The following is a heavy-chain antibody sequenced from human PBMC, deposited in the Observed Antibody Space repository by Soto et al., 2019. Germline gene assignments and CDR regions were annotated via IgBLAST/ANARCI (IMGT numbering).Heavy chain of an antibody. CDR1: GETIAVDD. D-gene: IGHD2-21*01. J-gene: IGHJ4*02. Sequence: SVKVSCKASGETIAVDDSRCVRQAPGQGLEWMGWINPNSGGTNYAQKFQGWVTMTRDTSISTAYMELSRLRSDDTAVYYCARDLLLAYTFDYWGQGTLVTGFS. CDR3: ARDLLLAYTFDY. V-gene: IGHV1-2*04. CDR2: INPNSGGT.